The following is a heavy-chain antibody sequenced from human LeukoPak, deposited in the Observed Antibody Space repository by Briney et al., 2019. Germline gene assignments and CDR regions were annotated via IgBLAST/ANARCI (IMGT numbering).Heavy chain of an antibody. V-gene: IGHV3-7*01. CDR3: ARGETMDV. Sequence: RGSLRLSCVALDFSFETYWMSWVRQAPGKGPQWVANINEDGTEKHYVGSVRGRFTISRDNAESSLHLQMNSLRPDDLGVYYCARGETMDVWGKGTMVTVSS. CDR1: DFSFETYW. J-gene: IGHJ6*03. D-gene: IGHD5-24*01. CDR2: INEDGTEK.